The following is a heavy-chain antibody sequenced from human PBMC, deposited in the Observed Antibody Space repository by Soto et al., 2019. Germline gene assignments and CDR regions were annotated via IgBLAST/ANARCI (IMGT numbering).Heavy chain of an antibody. Sequence: GGSLRLSCAASGFTVSSNYMSWVRQAPGKGLEWVSVIYSGGSTYYADSVKGRFTISRDNSKNTLYLQMNSLRAEDTAVYYCARASSRASLAGYYYGMDVWGQATTVTVSS. J-gene: IGHJ6*02. D-gene: IGHD6-6*01. CDR1: GFTVSSNY. CDR3: ARASSRASLAGYYYGMDV. CDR2: IYSGGST. V-gene: IGHV3-53*01.